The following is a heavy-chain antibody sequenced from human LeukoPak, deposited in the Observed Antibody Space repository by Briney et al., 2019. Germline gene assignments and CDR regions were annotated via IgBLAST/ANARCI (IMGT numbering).Heavy chain of an antibody. J-gene: IGHJ4*02. Sequence: SETLSLTCTVSGGSISSSSYYWGWIRQPPGKGLEWIGSIYYSGSTYYNPSLKSRVTISVDTSKNQFSLKLSSVTAADTAVYYCARVSNTDTAMDPLDYWGQGTLVTVSS. CDR1: GGSISSSSYY. D-gene: IGHD5-18*01. CDR3: ARVSNTDTAMDPLDY. V-gene: IGHV4-39*01. CDR2: IYYSGST.